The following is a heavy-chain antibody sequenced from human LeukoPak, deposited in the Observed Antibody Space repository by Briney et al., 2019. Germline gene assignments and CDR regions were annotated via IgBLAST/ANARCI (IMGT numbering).Heavy chain of an antibody. CDR2: ISGSDTRT. Sequence: GGSLRLSCAASGFTFSHYAMGWVRQAPGKGLEWVSGISGSDTRTYYADSVRGRFTISRDDSTNTLFLQMNRLRADDTAFYYCAKGESTIWEYFDYWGQGTLVTVSS. V-gene: IGHV3-23*01. CDR1: GFTFSHYA. J-gene: IGHJ4*02. CDR3: AKGESTIWEYFDY. D-gene: IGHD5-24*01.